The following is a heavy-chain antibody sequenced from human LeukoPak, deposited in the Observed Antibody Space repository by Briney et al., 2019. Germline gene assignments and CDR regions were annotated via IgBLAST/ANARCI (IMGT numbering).Heavy chain of an antibody. CDR2: ISGDGGTI. Sequence: GGSLRLSCAASGFTFDDNAMHWVRQAPGKGLEWVSLISGDGGTIYYADSVKGRFTISRDKSKNSLYLQMNSLRTEDTALYYCAKDQFGSGSYSLGGMDVWGQGTTVTVSS. D-gene: IGHD3-10*01. V-gene: IGHV3-43*02. J-gene: IGHJ6*02. CDR3: AKDQFGSGSYSLGGMDV. CDR1: GFTFDDNA.